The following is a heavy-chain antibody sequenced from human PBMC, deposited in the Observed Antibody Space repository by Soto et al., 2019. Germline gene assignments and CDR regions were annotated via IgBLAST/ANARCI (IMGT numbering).Heavy chain of an antibody. CDR1: GFTFSSYA. D-gene: IGHD2-2*01. CDR3: AKDHSRLYEPAASRGGY. CDR2: ISGSGGST. V-gene: IGHV3-23*01. J-gene: IGHJ4*02. Sequence: SLRLSCAASGFTFSSYAMSWVRQAPGKGLEWASAISGSGGSTYYADSVKGRFTISRDNSKNTLYLQMNSLRAEDTAVYYCAKDHSRLYEPAASRGGYWGQGTLVTVSS.